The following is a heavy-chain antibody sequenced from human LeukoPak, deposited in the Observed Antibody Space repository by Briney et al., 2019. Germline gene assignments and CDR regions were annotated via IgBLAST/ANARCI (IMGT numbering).Heavy chain of an antibody. CDR3: EMEGDAFDI. Sequence: EGSLRLSCAASGFTFSSYWLSWVRQAPGKGLEWVANIKQDGSEKYYVDSVKGRFTISRDNAKNSLYLQMGSVIADETGVYYCEMEGDAFDIWGEETMVTVSS. CDR2: IKQDGSEK. CDR1: GFTFSSYW. J-gene: IGHJ3*02. V-gene: IGHV3-7*04.